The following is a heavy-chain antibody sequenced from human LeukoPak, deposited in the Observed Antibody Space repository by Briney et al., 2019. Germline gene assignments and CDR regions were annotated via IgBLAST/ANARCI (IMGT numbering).Heavy chain of an antibody. V-gene: IGHV1-46*01. CDR2: INPSGGST. CDR1: GYTFTSYY. J-gene: IGHJ3*02. D-gene: IGHD3-22*01. CDR3: ARDAAPRFSGLGGRVNAFDI. Sequence: ASVKVSCKASGYTFTSYYMHWVRQAPGQGLEWMGIINPSGGSTSYAQKFQGRVTMTRDTSTSTVYMELSSLRSEDTAVYYCARDAAPRFSGLGGRVNAFDIWGQGTMVTVSS.